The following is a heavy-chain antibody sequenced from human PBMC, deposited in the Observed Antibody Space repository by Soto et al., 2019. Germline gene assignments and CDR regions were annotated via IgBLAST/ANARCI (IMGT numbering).Heavy chain of an antibody. D-gene: IGHD7-27*01. V-gene: IGHV4-31*03. CDR2: IYYSGTT. Sequence: SETLSLTCTVSGGSITSGGWYWSWIRQHPGKGLEWIGYIYYSGTTYYNASLKSRVTMSVDTSKNQFSLNVTSVTAADTAVYFCARGRYCLTGRCFPNWFDSWGQGALVTVSS. CDR3: ARGRYCLTGRCFPNWFDS. J-gene: IGHJ5*01. CDR1: GGSITSGGWY.